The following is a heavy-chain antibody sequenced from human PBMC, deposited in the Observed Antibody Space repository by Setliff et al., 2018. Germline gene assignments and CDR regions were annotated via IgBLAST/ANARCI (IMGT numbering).Heavy chain of an antibody. CDR1: GGSISGASIRSYY. V-gene: IGHV4-4*07. D-gene: IGHD3-3*01. CDR2: VYSNVGT. Sequence: KLSETLSLTCTVSGGSISGASIRSYYWSWIRQPAGKGLEWIGRVYSNVGTNFNPSLKCRFTMSVDTSKNQFSLELTSVTAADTAVYYCARMSGFLYLDVWGNGTTVTVSS. CDR3: ARMSGFLYLDV. J-gene: IGHJ6*03.